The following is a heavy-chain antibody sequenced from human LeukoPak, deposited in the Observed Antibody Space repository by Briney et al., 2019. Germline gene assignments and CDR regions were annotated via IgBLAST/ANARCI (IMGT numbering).Heavy chain of an antibody. D-gene: IGHD3-22*01. CDR2: INPGGGST. CDR3: ARGSRYDIAY. CDR1: GYTFINYY. Sequence: ASVKVSCKASGYTFINYYMHWVRQAPGQGLEWMGIINPGGGSTSYAPKFQGRVTMTRDTSTSTVYMELSSLKFEDTAVYYCARGSRYDIAYWGQGTLVTVSS. V-gene: IGHV1-46*01. J-gene: IGHJ4*02.